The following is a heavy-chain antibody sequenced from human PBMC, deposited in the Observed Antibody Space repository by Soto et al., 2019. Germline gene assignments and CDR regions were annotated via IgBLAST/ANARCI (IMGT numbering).Heavy chain of an antibody. D-gene: IGHD1-7*01. CDR2: INHSGST. CDR3: ARLSRITGTTVYPSYYYYGMDV. CDR1: GGSFSGYY. V-gene: IGHV4-34*01. Sequence: SETLSLTCAVYGGSFSGYYWSWIRQPPGKGLEWIGEINHSGSTNYNPSLKSRVTISVDTSKNQFSLKLSSVTAADTAVYYCARLSRITGTTVYPSYYYYGMDVWGQGTTVTVSS. J-gene: IGHJ6*02.